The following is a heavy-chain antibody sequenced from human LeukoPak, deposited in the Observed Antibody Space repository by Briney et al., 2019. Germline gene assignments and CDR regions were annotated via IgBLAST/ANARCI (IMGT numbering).Heavy chain of an antibody. CDR1: GYTFTGYY. CDR2: INPNSGGT. V-gene: IGHV1-2*02. Sequence: ASVKVSCKASGYTFTGYYMHWVRQAPGQGLEWMGWINPNSGGTNYAQKFQGRVTMTRDTSISTAYMELSRLRSDDTAVYYCARDMYSSSWYILDYWGQGTLVTVSS. D-gene: IGHD6-13*01. J-gene: IGHJ4*02. CDR3: ARDMYSSSWYILDY.